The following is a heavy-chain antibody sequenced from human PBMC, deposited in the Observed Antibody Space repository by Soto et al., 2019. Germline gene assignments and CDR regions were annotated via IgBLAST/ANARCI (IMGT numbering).Heavy chain of an antibody. CDR2: ISGSGGNT. V-gene: IGHV3-23*01. CDR1: GFTFSSYA. CDR3: ANTGGGYYGSGKEYFQH. D-gene: IGHD3-10*01. Sequence: EVQLLESGGGLVQPGGSLRLSCAASGFTFSSYAVSWVRQAPGKGLEWVSAISGSGGNTYYADSVKGRFTISRDNSKNTLYLQTNSLRAEDTAVYYCANTGGGYYGSGKEYFQHWGQGTLFTVSS. J-gene: IGHJ1*01.